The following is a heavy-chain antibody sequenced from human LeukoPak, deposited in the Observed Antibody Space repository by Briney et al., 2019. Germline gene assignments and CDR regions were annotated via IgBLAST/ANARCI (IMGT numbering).Heavy chain of an antibody. V-gene: IGHV3-74*01. Sequence: GGSLRLSSVPSRFTSSNSSMHCFPQVPGKGRLWVSRIDTDGSTTGYADSVRGRFTISRDNAKNTLYLQMNGLRAEDTAIYYCAKDLTWNTADYWGQGTLVTVSS. CDR3: AKDLTWNTADY. D-gene: IGHD1/OR15-1a*01. CDR2: IDTDGSTT. J-gene: IGHJ4*02. CDR1: RFTSSNSS.